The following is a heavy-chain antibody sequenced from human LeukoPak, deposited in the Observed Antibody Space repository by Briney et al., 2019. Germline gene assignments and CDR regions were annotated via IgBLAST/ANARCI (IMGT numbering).Heavy chain of an antibody. V-gene: IGHV1-18*01. D-gene: IGHD3-9*01. CDR2: ISAYNGNT. J-gene: IGHJ6*02. Sequence: GASVKVSCKASGYTFTSYGISWVRQAPGQGLEWMGWISAYNGNTNYAQKLQGRVTMTTDTSTSTAYMELRSLRSDDTAVYYCARVQNYDILTGYYRDYYGMDVWGQGTTVTVSS. CDR1: GYTFTSYG. CDR3: ARVQNYDILTGYYRDYYGMDV.